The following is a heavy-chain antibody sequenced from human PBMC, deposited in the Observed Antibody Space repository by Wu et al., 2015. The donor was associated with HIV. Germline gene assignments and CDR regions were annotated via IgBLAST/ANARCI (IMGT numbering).Heavy chain of an antibody. Sequence: QVQLIQSGAEVKKPGASVKVSCKASRYTFNDYYIHWVRQAPGQGLEWMGWINANSGGKTYAQKFQGRVFMTRDTSISTAYMEVNRLRSDDTAVYYCASGSYADFDSWGQGTLSPSP. CDR2: INANSGGK. CDR3: ASGSYADFDS. J-gene: IGHJ4*02. CDR1: RYTFNDYY. V-gene: IGHV1-2*02. D-gene: IGHD1-26*01.